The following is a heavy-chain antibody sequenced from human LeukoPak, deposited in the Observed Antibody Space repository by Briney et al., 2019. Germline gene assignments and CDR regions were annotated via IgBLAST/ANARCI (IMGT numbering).Heavy chain of an antibody. V-gene: IGHV3-7*01. J-gene: IGHJ3*02. CDR2: INQDGSEK. Sequence: GGSLRLSCAASGFTFTTYWMSWVRQAPGKGLEWVANINQDGSEKYFVDSVKGRFTISRDNAKNSLHLQMNSLSAEDTAVYYCARVAGYSSSWADAFDIWGQGTMVTVSS. CDR3: ARVAGYSSSWADAFDI. CDR1: GFTFTTYW. D-gene: IGHD6-13*01.